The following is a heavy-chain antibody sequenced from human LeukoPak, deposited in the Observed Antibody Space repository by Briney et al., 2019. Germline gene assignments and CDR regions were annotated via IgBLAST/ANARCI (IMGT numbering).Heavy chain of an antibody. CDR2: INSDGSST. V-gene: IGHV3-74*01. Sequence: GGSLRLSCAASGFTFSSYWMHWVRQAPGKGLVWVSRINSDGSSTSNADSVKGRFTITRDNAKNTLYLQMNSLRVEDTAAYYCARDRPSYAFDIWGQGTMVTVSS. CDR3: ARDRPSYAFDI. CDR1: GFTFSSYW. J-gene: IGHJ3*02.